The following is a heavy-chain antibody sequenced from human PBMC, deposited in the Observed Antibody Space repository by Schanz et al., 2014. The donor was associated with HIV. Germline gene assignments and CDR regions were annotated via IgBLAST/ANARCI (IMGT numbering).Heavy chain of an antibody. V-gene: IGHV1-46*01. Sequence: QVQLVQSGAEGRKPGASVKVSCKTSGYTFIDYFIHWVRQAPGQGLEWLGVINTSGGGTSDALQGRVAFTRDTSTTTVYMDLRNLRFADSGVYYCARERMATGGLDVWGRGTLVTVSS. CDR3: ARERMATGGLDV. D-gene: IGHD2-15*01. CDR1: GYTFIDYF. J-gene: IGHJ2*01. CDR2: INTSGGGT.